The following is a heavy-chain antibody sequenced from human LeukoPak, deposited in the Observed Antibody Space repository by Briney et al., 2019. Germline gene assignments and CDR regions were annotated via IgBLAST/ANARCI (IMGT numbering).Heavy chain of an antibody. Sequence: PGGSLRLSCAASGFTFSSYAMHWVRQAPGKGLEYVSAISSNGGSTYYANSVKGRFTISRDNSKNTLYLQMGSLRAEDMAVYYCARDRGWGSSPLYYFDYWGQGTLVTVSS. CDR3: ARDRGWGSSPLYYFDY. CDR1: GFTFSSYA. D-gene: IGHD3-10*01. J-gene: IGHJ4*02. CDR2: ISSNGGST. V-gene: IGHV3-64*01.